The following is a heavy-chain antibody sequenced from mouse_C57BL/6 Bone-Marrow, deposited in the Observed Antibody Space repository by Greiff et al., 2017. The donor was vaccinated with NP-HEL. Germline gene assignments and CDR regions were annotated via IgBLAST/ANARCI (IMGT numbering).Heavy chain of an antibody. CDR1: GYTFTSYG. Sequence: QVQLQQSGAELARPGASVKLSCKASGYTFTSYGISWVKQRTGQGLEWIGEIYPRSGNTYYNAKFKGKATLTADKSSSTAYMELRSLTSEDSAVYFCARGGSSYRDYFDYWGQGTTLTVSS. J-gene: IGHJ2*01. V-gene: IGHV1-81*01. CDR2: IYPRSGNT. CDR3: ARGGSSYRDYFDY. D-gene: IGHD1-1*01.